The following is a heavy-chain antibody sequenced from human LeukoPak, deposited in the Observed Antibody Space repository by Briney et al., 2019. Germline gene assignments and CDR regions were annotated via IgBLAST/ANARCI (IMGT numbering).Heavy chain of an antibody. J-gene: IGHJ4*02. CDR2: IYYSGST. V-gene: IGHV4-31*03. D-gene: IGHD6-6*01. CDR1: GGSISSGGYY. Sequence: SETLSLTCTVSGGSISSGGYYWSWIRQHPGKGLEWIGYIYYSGSTYYNPSLKSRVTISVDTSKNQFSLKLSSVTAADTAVYYCAREEYNSSRKIDYWGQGTLVTVSS. CDR3: AREEYNSSRKIDY.